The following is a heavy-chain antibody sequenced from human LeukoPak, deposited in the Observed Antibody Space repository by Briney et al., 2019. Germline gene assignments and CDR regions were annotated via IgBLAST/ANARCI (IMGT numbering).Heavy chain of an antibody. CDR3: ARARIDY. CDR2: IKVDGSEK. CDR1: GFTFSSDW. Sequence: GGSLRPSCVGSGFTFSSDWMTWVREAPGKGLEWVANIKVDGSEKYSVDSVKGRFTISRDNAKNLLYLQMSSLRAEDTAVYYCARARIDYWGQGTLVTVS. J-gene: IGHJ4*02. V-gene: IGHV3-7*04. D-gene: IGHD1-14*01.